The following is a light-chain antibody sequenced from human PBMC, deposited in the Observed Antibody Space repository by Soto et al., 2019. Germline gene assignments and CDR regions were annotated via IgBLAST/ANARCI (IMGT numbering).Light chain of an antibody. Sequence: QSALTQPASVSGSPGQSIAISCTGTSSDVGGYNYDSWYQQHPGKAPKLMIYDVTSRPSGVSDRFSGSKSGTTASLTISGLQAEDEADYYCCSYTSSTIYVFGTGTKVTVL. V-gene: IGLV2-14*03. J-gene: IGLJ1*01. CDR2: DVT. CDR3: CSYTSSTIYV. CDR1: SSDVGGYNY.